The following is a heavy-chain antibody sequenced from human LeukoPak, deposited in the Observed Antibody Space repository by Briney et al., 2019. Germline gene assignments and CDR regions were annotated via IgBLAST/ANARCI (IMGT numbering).Heavy chain of an antibody. CDR1: GFNFANHA. CDR3: TKGILQGATTTNPDY. J-gene: IGHJ4*02. CDR2: IGSSGANI. D-gene: IGHD5-12*01. V-gene: IGHV3-23*01. Sequence: PGGSLRLSCAASGFNFANHAMSWVRQAPGKGLEWVSSIGSSGANIYYADSVKGRFSISRDNSKNSLYLQMNSLRAEDTAVYYCTKGILQGATTTNPDYWGQGTLVTVSS.